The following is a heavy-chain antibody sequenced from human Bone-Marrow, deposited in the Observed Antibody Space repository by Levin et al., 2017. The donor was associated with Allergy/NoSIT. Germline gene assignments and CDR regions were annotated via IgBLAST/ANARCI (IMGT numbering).Heavy chain of an antibody. D-gene: IGHD3-3*01. CDR3: ARMYYDFWRGYSTLFEY. CDR2: IWYDGSNK. Sequence: HPGGSLRLSCAASGFTFSSYAMHWVRQGPGKGLEWVAIIWYDGSNKYYADSVKGRFTISRDNSKNTLYLQMNSLRAEDTAVYYCARMYYDFWRGYSTLFEYWGQGTLVTVSS. J-gene: IGHJ4*02. V-gene: IGHV3-33*01. CDR1: GFTFSSYA.